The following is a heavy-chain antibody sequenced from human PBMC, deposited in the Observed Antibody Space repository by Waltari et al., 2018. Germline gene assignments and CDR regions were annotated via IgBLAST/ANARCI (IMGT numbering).Heavy chain of an antibody. CDR3: ARMTYTRTPFDY. CDR2: INHGGAI. CDR1: GGSFSSGYW. J-gene: IGHJ4*02. V-gene: IGHV4-4*02. D-gene: IGHD3-16*01. Sequence: QVQLQESGPGLVKPSGTLSLTCAVAGGSFSSGYWWTWVRQFPGKGLVWIGEINHGGAITYHPSLKTRVTMSVDKSKDQLSLRLISLTASHTAIYYCARMTYTRTPFDYWGQGTLVTVSS.